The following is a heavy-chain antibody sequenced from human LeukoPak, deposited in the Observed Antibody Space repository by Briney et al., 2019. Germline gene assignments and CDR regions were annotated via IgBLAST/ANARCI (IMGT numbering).Heavy chain of an antibody. J-gene: IGHJ1*01. D-gene: IGHD1-26*01. Sequence: PGGSLRLSCAASGSTFSSYWMSWVRQAPGKGLEWVSSISSSSSHMFYAGSVKGRFSISRDNANNSLYLQMNSLRAEDTAVYYCVRDSGSSYGYYFLHWGQGTLVTVSS. CDR3: VRDSGSSYGYYFLH. V-gene: IGHV3-21*01. CDR1: GSTFSSYW. CDR2: ISSSSSHM.